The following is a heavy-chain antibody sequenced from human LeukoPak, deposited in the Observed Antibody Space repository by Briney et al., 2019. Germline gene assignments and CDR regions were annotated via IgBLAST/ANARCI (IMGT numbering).Heavy chain of an antibody. CDR2: IIPILGIA. D-gene: IGHD3-3*01. Sequence: ASVKVSCKASGGTFSSYAISWVRQAPGQGLEWMGRIIPILGIANYAQKFQGRVTITADESTSTAYMELSSLRSEDTAVYYCVRPNTNTIFGVVIDNWFDPWGQGTLVTVSS. CDR1: GGTFSSYA. V-gene: IGHV1-69*04. CDR3: VRPNTNTIFGVVIDNWFDP. J-gene: IGHJ5*02.